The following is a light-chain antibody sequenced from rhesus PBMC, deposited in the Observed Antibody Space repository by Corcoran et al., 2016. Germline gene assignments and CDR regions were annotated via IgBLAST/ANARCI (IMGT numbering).Light chain of an antibody. V-gene: IGKV1-22*01. CDR1: PSISRW. CDR2: KAT. Sequence: DIQMTQSPSSLSASVGDTVTITCRASPSISRWLAWYQQKLGKDPKLLIYKATSLKSGVPSRFSGSGAVTDFTLTSSSLQSEDFATYYCQQYSSSPFTFGPGTKLDIK. J-gene: IGKJ3*01. CDR3: QQYSSSPFT.